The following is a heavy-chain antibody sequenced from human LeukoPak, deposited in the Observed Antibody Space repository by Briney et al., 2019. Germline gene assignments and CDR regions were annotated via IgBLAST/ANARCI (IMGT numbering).Heavy chain of an antibody. V-gene: IGHV3-23*01. J-gene: IGHJ4*02. CDR2: ISGSGGST. CDR1: GLTFSSYA. D-gene: IGHD3-22*01. Sequence: GGSLRLTCAVSGLTFSSYAMNWFGQDPGRGLEGVSGISGSGGSTYYADSVKGRFTISRCNSKNTLYLQMNSLTAEDTAVYFCAKDHESYYGSSTSYYYFDYWGQGTLVTVSS. CDR3: AKDHESYYGSSTSYYYFDY.